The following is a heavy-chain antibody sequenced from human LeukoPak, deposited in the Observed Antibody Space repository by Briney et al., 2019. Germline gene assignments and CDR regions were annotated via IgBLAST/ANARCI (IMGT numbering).Heavy chain of an antibody. J-gene: IGHJ4*02. D-gene: IGHD3-22*01. V-gene: IGHV3-66*01. Sequence: GGSLRLSCAASGFTVSSNYMSWVRQAPGKGLEWVSVIYSGGSTYYADPVKGRFTISRDNSKNTLYLQMNSLRAEDTAVYYCARGAPTYYYDSSGYYDNYWGQGTLVTVSS. CDR3: ARGAPTYYYDSSGYYDNY. CDR2: IYSGGST. CDR1: GFTVSSNY.